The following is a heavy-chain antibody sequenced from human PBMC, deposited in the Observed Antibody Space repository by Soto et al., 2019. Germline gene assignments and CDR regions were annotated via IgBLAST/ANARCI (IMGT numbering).Heavy chain of an antibody. J-gene: IGHJ4*02. CDR2: ISSSTFSI. D-gene: IGHD3-22*01. CDR1: GFTFSSYG. CDR3: ARARRGSAVIGHFGY. Sequence: GGSLRLSCAASGFTFSSYGMTWVRQAPGKGLEWISYISSSTFSIYYADSVKGRFSVSRDNAKNSLFLQMNSLRDEDTAVYYCARARRGSAVIGHFGYWGQGTLVTVSS. V-gene: IGHV3-48*02.